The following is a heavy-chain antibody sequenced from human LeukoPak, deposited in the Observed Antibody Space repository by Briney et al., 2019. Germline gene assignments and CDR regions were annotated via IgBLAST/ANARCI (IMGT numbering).Heavy chain of an antibody. J-gene: IGHJ4*02. V-gene: IGHV3-48*03. Sequence: GGSLRLSCAASGFTFSSYEMNWVRQAPGKGLEWVSYISSSGSTIYYADSVKGRFTISRDNAKNSLYLQMNSLRAEDTAVYYCARESVDFDYWGQGTLVTVSS. CDR1: GFTFSSYE. CDR2: ISSSGSTI. CDR3: ARESVDFDY.